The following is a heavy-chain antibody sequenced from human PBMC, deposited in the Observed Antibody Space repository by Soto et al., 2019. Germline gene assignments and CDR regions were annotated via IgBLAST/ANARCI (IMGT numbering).Heavy chain of an antibody. Sequence: QVQLQESGPGLVKPSETLSLTCTVSGGSISSYYWSWIRQPPGKGLEWIGYIYYSGSTNYNPSLKSRVTISVDTSKNQFSLKLSSVTAADTAVYYCARAMGGGYYYYYMDVWGKGTTVTVSS. D-gene: IGHD3-10*01. V-gene: IGHV4-59*01. CDR3: ARAMGGGYYYYYMDV. J-gene: IGHJ6*03. CDR1: GGSISSYY. CDR2: IYYSGST.